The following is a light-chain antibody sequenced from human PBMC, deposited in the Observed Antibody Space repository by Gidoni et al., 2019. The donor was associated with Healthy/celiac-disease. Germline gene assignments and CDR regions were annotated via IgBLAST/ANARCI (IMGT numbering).Light chain of an antibody. CDR2: LGS. CDR3: MQALQTRLT. V-gene: IGKV2-28*01. Sequence: DIVMTQSPLSLPVTPGEPASIPRRSSQSLLHSNGYNYLDWYLQKPGQSPQLLIYLGSNRASGVPDRFSGSGSGTDFTLKISRVEAEDVGVYYCMQALQTRLTFGGGTKVEIK. CDR1: QSLLHSNGYNY. J-gene: IGKJ4*01.